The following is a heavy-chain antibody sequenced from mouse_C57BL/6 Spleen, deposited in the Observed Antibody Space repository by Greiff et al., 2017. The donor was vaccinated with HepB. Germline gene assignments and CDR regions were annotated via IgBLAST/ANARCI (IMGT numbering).Heavy chain of an antibody. CDR2: INPGSGGT. Sequence: VQLQQSGAELVRPGTSVKVSCKASGYAFTNYLIEWVKQRPGQGLEWIGVINPGSGGTNYNEKFKGKATLTADKSSSTAYMQLSSLTSEDSAVYFCARCSSSYWYFDVWGTGTTVTVSS. CDR3: ARCSSSYWYFDV. J-gene: IGHJ1*03. CDR1: GYAFTNYL. V-gene: IGHV1-54*01. D-gene: IGHD1-1*01.